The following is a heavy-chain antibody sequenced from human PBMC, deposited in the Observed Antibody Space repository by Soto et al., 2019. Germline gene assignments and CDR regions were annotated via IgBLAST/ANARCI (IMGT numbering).Heavy chain of an antibody. D-gene: IGHD4-17*01. J-gene: IGHJ5*01. Sequence: ASVKVSCKASGYTFTSYGINWVRQAPGQGLEWMGWISAYNGNTNYSQKLQGRVTITRDTSTSTAYMELSSLRSEDTAVYYCEIDPSATGDYKRWFDSWRQGTLVNVS. CDR3: EIDPSATGDYKRWFDS. CDR1: GYTFTSYG. V-gene: IGHV1-18*01. CDR2: ISAYNGNT.